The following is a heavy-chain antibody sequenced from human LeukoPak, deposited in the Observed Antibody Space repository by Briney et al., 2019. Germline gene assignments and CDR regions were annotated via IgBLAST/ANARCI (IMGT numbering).Heavy chain of an antibody. D-gene: IGHD5-18*01. J-gene: IGHJ4*02. Sequence: PSETLSLTCTVSGGSISSSSYYWSWIRQPPGKGLEWIGEINHSGSTNYNPSLKSRVTISVDTSKNQFSLKLSSVTAADTAVYYCARGLPSYGDYWGQGTLVTVSS. CDR3: ARGLPSYGDY. CDR1: GGSISSSSYY. CDR2: INHSGST. V-gene: IGHV4-39*07.